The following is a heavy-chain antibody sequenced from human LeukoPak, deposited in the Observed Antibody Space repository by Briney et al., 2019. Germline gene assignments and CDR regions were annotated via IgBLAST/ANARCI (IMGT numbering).Heavy chain of an antibody. CDR3: ARDLTGSSYFDY. Sequence: GRSLRLSCAASGFTFRTYAMHWVRQAPGKGLEWVAVISNDGSNKYYAGSGKGRFTLSRDNTKNTLYLQMNSLRAEDTALYYCARDLTGSSYFDYWGQGTLVTVSS. V-gene: IGHV3-30-3*01. D-gene: IGHD7-27*01. J-gene: IGHJ4*02. CDR2: ISNDGSNK. CDR1: GFTFRTYA.